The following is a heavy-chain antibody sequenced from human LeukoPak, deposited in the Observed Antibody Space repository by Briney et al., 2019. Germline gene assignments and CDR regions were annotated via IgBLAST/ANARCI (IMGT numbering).Heavy chain of an antibody. D-gene: IGHD1-26*01. CDR2: IKQDGSEK. J-gene: IGHJ4*02. V-gene: IGHV3-7*04. Sequence: PGGSLRLSCAASGLSFSTYWMSWIRRAPGKGLEWVAKIKQDGSEKYYVDFVQGRFTISRDNAKNLLYLQMNSLRVDDTAVFYCARGGSGSYHEFTPYWGQGTLVTVSS. CDR3: ARGGSGSYHEFTPY. CDR1: GLSFSTYW.